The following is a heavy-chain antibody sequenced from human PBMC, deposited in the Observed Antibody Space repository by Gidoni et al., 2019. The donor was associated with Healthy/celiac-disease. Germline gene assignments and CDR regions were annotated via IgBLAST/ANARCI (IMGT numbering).Heavy chain of an antibody. Sequence: QVQLVESGGGVVQPGRSLRLSCAASGFTFSSYAMHWVRQAPGKGLEWVAVISYDGSNKYYADSVKGRFTISRDNSKNTLYLQMNSLRAEDTAVYYCASGRDGYKYWGQGTLVTVSS. D-gene: IGHD5-12*01. CDR2: ISYDGSNK. V-gene: IGHV3-30-3*01. CDR1: GFTFSSYA. J-gene: IGHJ4*02. CDR3: ASGRDGYKY.